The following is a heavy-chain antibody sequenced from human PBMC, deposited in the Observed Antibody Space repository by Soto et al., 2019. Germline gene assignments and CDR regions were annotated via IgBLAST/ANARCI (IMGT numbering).Heavy chain of an antibody. CDR1: GFTFSSYA. J-gene: IGHJ5*02. D-gene: IGHD2-8*01. CDR3: ARKAGLVSLYPPEFDP. Sequence: VVSVRLSCATSGFTFSSYAMIWVRQAPWKGLEWVSVISGSDGSTYYADSVKGRFTISRDNSKNTLFLQMNSLRGEDTAVYYCARKAGLVSLYPPEFDPRGQGTLVTVSS. CDR2: ISGSDGST. V-gene: IGHV3-23*01.